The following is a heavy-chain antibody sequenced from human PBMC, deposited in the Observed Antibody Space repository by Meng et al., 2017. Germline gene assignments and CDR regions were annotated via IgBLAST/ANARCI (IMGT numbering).Heavy chain of an antibody. CDR2: INPNSGGT. J-gene: IGHJ4*02. D-gene: IGHD6-19*01. CDR1: GYTFTGYY. CDR3: AREWGSGWYVMDY. Sequence: VQLVQSGAEVKKPGASVKVPCKASGYTFTGYYMHWVRQAPGQGLEWMGRINPNSGGTNYAQKFQGRVTMTRDTSISTAYMELSRLRSDDTAVYYCAREWGSGWYVMDYWGQGTLVTVSS. V-gene: IGHV1-2*06.